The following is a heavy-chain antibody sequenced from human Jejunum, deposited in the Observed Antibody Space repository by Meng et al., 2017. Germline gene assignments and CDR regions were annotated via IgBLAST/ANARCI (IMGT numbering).Heavy chain of an antibody. V-gene: IGHV3-30*02. D-gene: IGHD3-22*01. CDR1: GFTFKNYG. CDR3: ARDREGSSGYIDH. Sequence: GESLKISCAASGFTFKNYGMHWVRHAPGKGLEWVAIIRYDGTSEDYADSVKGRFTISRDNSKNSLYLQMNSLRAEDTAVYYCARDREGSSGYIDHWGQGTLVTVSS. CDR2: IRYDGTSE. J-gene: IGHJ4*02.